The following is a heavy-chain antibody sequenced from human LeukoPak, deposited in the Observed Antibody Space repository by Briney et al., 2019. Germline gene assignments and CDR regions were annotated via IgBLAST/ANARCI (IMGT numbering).Heavy chain of an antibody. D-gene: IGHD6-13*01. V-gene: IGHV4-59*08. CDR3: ARRYSSSWYVGFFDP. CDR2: IYYSGST. CDR1: GASIRNYY. J-gene: IGHJ5*02. Sequence: SETLSLTCTVSGASIRNYYWSWIRQSPGKGLEWIGYIYYSGSTNYNPSLESRVAMSVDTSKNQFSLRLSSVTAANTAIYYCARRYSSSWYVGFFDPWGQGTLVTVSS.